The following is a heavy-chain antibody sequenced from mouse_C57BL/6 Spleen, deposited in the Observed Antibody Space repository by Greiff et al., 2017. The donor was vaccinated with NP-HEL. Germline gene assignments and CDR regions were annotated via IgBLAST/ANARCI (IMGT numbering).Heavy chain of an antibody. D-gene: IGHD2-2*01. CDR2: IDPETGGT. CDR3: TRHGYDSSSLFDY. Sequence: VQLQQSGAELVRPGASVTLSCKASGYTFTDYEMHWVKQTPVHGLEWIGAIDPETGGTAYNQKFKGKAILTADKSSSTAYMELRSLTSEDSAVYYCTRHGYDSSSLFDYWGQGTTLTVSS. V-gene: IGHV1-15*01. CDR1: GYTFTDYE. J-gene: IGHJ2*01.